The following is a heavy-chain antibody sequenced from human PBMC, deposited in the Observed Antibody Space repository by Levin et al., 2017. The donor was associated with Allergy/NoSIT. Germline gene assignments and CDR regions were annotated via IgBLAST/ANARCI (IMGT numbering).Heavy chain of an antibody. J-gene: IGHJ4*02. Sequence: GGSLRLSCSASGFTFSSYAMHWVRQAPGKGLEYVSGISSNGGNTHYADAVKGRFTISRDNSKNTLFLQMSSLRAEDTAVYYCVKQSQLGKVDYWGQGTLVTVSS. CDR1: GFTFSSYA. D-gene: IGHD1-1*01. V-gene: IGHV3-64D*06. CDR3: VKQSQLGKVDY. CDR2: ISSNGGNT.